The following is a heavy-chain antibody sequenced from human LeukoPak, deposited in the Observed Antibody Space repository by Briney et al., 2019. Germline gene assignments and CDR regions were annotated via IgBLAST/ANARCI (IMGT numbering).Heavy chain of an antibody. J-gene: IGHJ6*02. Sequence: SVKVSCKASGYTFTSYYMHWVRQAPGQGLEWMGGIVPILSKTNYARKFQGRVTMTAGESASTAYMELSSLRSDDTAVYYCARGPPPYTEGDLFYYYGLDVWGQGTTVTVSS. CDR3: ARGPPPYTEGDLFYYYGLDV. D-gene: IGHD3-16*01. CDR1: GYTFTSYY. CDR2: IVPILSKT. V-gene: IGHV1-69*10.